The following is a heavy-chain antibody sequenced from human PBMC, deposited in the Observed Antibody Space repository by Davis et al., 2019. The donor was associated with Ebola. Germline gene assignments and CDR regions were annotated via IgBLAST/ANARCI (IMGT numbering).Heavy chain of an antibody. J-gene: IGHJ4*02. CDR2: IWYDGSNK. CDR3: ARGRSGVSDY. D-gene: IGHD3-10*01. CDR1: GFTFSSYG. Sequence: PGGSLRLSCAASGFTFSSYGMHWVRQAPGKGLERVAVIWYDGSNKYYADSVKGRFTISRDNSKNTLYLQMNSLRAEDTAVYYCARGRSGVSDYWGQGTLVTVSS. V-gene: IGHV3-33*01.